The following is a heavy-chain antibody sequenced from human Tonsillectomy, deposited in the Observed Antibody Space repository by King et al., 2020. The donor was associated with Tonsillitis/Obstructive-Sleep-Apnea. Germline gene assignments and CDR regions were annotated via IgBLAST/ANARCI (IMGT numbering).Heavy chain of an antibody. CDR2: IRSKAYGGTT. CDR1: GFTFGDYA. CDR3: TRGRPSPRKGVPFEY. V-gene: IGHV3-49*04. J-gene: IGHJ4*02. D-gene: IGHD6-6*01. Sequence: VQLVESGGGLVQPGRSLRLSCTASGFTFGDYAMSWVRQAPGKGLEWVGFIRSKAYGGTTECAASGKGRFTISRDDSKSIAYLQMNNLKTGDTAVYYCTRGRPSPRKGVPFEYWGQGTLVIVSS.